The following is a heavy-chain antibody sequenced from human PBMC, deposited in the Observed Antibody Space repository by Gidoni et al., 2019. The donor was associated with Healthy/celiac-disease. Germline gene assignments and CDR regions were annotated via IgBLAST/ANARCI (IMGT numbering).Heavy chain of an antibody. CDR3: AKADSSGLYYYGMDV. J-gene: IGHJ6*02. CDR1: GFTLSSYA. V-gene: IGHV3-23*04. D-gene: IGHD3-22*01. Sequence: EVQLVESGGGWVQPGGARRLPRAASGFTLSSYAMSWVRQAPGKGLGWFSAISGSGDSTYYADSVKCRFTLSRDNSKNTLYLQMNSLRAEDTAVYYCAKADSSGLYYYGMDVWGQGTTVTVSS. CDR2: ISGSGDST.